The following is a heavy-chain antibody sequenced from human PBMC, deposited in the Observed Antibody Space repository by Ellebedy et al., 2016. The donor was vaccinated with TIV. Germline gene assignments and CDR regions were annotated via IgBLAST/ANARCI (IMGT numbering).Heavy chain of an antibody. CDR3: ARNRGLEYSSSWYELDY. V-gene: IGHV2-26*01. CDR2: IFSNDEK. Sequence: SGPTLVKPTQTLTLTCTVSGFSLSNARMGVSWIRQPPGKALEWLAHIFSNDEKSYSTSLKSRLTISKDTSKSQVVLTMTNMDPVDTATYYCARNRGLEYSSSWYELDYWGQGTLVTVSS. CDR1: GFSLSNARMG. J-gene: IGHJ4*02. D-gene: IGHD6-13*01.